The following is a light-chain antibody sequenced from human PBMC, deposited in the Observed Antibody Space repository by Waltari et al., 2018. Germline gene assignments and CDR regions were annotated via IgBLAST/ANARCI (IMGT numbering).Light chain of an antibody. Sequence: CRVSQSISSYLNWYQQKPGKDPKLLIYAESSLQSEVPSSFSGSGAGTDCTFTISSLQPEDFATYYCQQSYSTPISFVPGTKVDIK. J-gene: IGKJ3*01. CDR2: AES. V-gene: IGKV1-39*01. CDR3: QQSYSTPIS. CDR1: QSISSY.